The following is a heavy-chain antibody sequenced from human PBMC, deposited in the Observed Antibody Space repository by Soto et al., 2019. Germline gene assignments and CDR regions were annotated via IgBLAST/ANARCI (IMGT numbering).Heavy chain of an antibody. CDR1: GFSLSTSGVG. Sequence: SGPTLVNPTQTLTLTCTFSGFSLSTSGVGVGWIRQPPGKALEWLALIYWNDDKRYSPSLKSRLTITKDTSKNQVALTMTNMDPVDTATYYCAHRRLYYYDSSGYRFDYWGQGTLVTVSS. CDR3: AHRRLYYYDSSGYRFDY. D-gene: IGHD3-22*01. J-gene: IGHJ4*02. CDR2: IYWNDDK. V-gene: IGHV2-5*01.